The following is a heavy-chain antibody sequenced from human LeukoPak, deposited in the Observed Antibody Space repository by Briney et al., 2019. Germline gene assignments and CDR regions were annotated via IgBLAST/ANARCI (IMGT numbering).Heavy chain of an antibody. CDR1: GGSISSYY. Sequence: PSETLSLTCTVSGGSISSYYWSWIRQPPGKGLEWIGYIYYSGSTNYNPSLKSRVTISVDTSKNQFSLKLSSVTAADTAVYYCARGIMVRDAFDIWGQGTMVTVSS. CDR2: IYYSGST. V-gene: IGHV4-59*01. J-gene: IGHJ3*02. CDR3: ARGIMVRDAFDI. D-gene: IGHD3-10*01.